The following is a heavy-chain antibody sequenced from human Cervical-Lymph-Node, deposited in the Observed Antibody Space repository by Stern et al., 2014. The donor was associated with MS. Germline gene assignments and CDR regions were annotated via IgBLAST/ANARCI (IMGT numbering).Heavy chain of an antibody. CDR3: ARVTEFLRFFYPDY. CDR2: ISYSGNT. V-gene: IGHV4-31*03. D-gene: IGHD3-3*01. Sequence: VQLVESGPGLVKPSQTLSLTCTVSGGAVSSGDRYWSWIRQHPGKVLEWIGYISYSGNTYYNPSLESRVTISMDRSKNQFSLKLRSVTAADTAVYYCARVTEFLRFFYPDYWGQGTRVTVSS. CDR1: GGAVSSGDRY. J-gene: IGHJ4*02.